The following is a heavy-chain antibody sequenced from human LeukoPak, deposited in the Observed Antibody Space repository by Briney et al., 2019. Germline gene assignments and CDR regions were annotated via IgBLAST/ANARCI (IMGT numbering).Heavy chain of an antibody. CDR3: AGDLNGGPEYYYGMDV. V-gene: IGHV3-30-3*01. J-gene: IGHJ6*02. Sequence: GGSLRLSCAASGFTFSSYAMHWVRQAPGKGLEWVAVISYDGSNKYYADSVKGRFTISRDNSKNTLYLQMNSLRAEDTAVYYCAGDLNGGPEYYYGMDVWGQGTTVTVSS. CDR2: ISYDGSNK. D-gene: IGHD1-14*01. CDR1: GFTFSSYA.